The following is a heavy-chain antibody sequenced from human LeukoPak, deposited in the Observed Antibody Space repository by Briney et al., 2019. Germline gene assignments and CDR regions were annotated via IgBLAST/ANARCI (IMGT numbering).Heavy chain of an antibody. CDR1: GFTFSTYW. Sequence: GGSLRLSCAASGFTFSTYWMHWVRQAPGKGLVWVSRIKSDGGTNYADSVKGRFTISRDNAKKTVSLQMNSLRPGDTGVCYCARAPSEIGGYYPEYFRHWGQGTLVIVSS. V-gene: IGHV3-74*01. CDR3: ARAPSEIGGYYPEYFRH. J-gene: IGHJ1*01. CDR2: IKSDGGT. D-gene: IGHD3-22*01.